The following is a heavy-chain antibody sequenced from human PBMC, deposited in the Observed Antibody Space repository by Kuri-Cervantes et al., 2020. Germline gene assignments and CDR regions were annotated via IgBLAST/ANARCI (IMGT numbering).Heavy chain of an antibody. V-gene: IGHV3-30-3*01. D-gene: IGHD1-26*01. Sequence: GGSLRLSCAASGFTFSSYAMHWVRQAPGKGLEWVAVISYDGSNKYYADSVKGRFTISRDNSKNTLYLQMNSLRAEDTAVYYCARDDISGSSLGSYYFDYWGQGTLVTVSS. J-gene: IGHJ4*02. CDR1: GFTFSSYA. CDR2: ISYDGSNK. CDR3: ARDDISGSSLGSYYFDY.